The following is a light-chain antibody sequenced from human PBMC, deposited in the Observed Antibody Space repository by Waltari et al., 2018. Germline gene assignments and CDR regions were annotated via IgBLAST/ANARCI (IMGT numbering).Light chain of an antibody. Sequence: QSALTQPRSVSGSPGQSVTISCTKTNSDIDPFNYVSWYQQHPGKAPKLVIYDVRVRPSGGPDRFSGSRSGNTASLIISGLQPEDEADYYCSSFPGGSLVFGGGTELTVL. CDR1: NSDIDPFNY. V-gene: IGLV2-11*01. CDR2: DVR. CDR3: SSFPGGSLV. J-gene: IGLJ2*01.